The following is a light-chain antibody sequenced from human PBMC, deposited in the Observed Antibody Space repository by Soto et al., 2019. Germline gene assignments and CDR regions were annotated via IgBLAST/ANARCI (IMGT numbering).Light chain of an antibody. CDR2: EVS. CDR3: SSYTSSSTPYV. V-gene: IGLV2-14*01. J-gene: IGLJ1*01. CDR1: SSDVGGYNY. Sequence: QSVLTQPASVSGSPGQSITISCTGTSSDVGGYNYVSWYQQHPGKAPKLMIYEVSNRPSEVSNRFSGSKSGNMASLTISGLQAEDEADYYCSSYTSSSTPYVFGTGTKLTVL.